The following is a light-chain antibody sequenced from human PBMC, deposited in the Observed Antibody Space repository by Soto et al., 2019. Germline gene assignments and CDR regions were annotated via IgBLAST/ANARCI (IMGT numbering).Light chain of an antibody. V-gene: IGLV2-23*02. CDR1: SRDVGNYNL. CDR2: EVS. CDR3: CSYAGSSTEV. Sequence: QSVLTQPASVSGSPGQSITISCTGTSRDVGNYNLVSWYQQHPGKAPKLMIYEVSNRPSGVSNRFSGSKSGNTASLTISGLQAEDEADYYCCSYAGSSTEVFGGGTQLTVL. J-gene: IGLJ2*01.